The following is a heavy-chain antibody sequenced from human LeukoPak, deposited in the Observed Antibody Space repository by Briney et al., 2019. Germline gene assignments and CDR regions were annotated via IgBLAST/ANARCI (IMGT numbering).Heavy chain of an antibody. V-gene: IGHV1-46*01. CDR1: GYTFTSYY. Sequence: ASVKVSCKASGYTFTSYYMHWLRQAPGQGLEWMGIIDPSGGSTSYAQKFQGRVTMTRDTSTSTVYMELSSLRSEDTAVYYCARVFTPDAFDIGAQGTRVTVFS. D-gene: IGHD3-3*01. J-gene: IGHJ3*02. CDR2: IDPSGGST. CDR3: ARVFTPDAFDI.